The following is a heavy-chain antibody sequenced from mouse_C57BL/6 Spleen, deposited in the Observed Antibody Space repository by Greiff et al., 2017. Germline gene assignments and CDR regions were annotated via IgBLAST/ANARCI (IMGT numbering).Heavy chain of an antibody. D-gene: IGHD1-3*01. CDR1: GYAFTNYL. J-gene: IGHJ2*01. V-gene: IGHV1-54*01. CDR3: ARGDNSYFDY. Sequence: VQLQQSGAELVRPGTSVKVSCKASGYAFTNYLIEWVKQRPGQGLEWIGVINPGSGGTNYNEKFKGKATLTADKSASTAYMQLSSLTSDDASVYFCARGDNSYFDYWGQGTTLTVSS. CDR2: INPGSGGT.